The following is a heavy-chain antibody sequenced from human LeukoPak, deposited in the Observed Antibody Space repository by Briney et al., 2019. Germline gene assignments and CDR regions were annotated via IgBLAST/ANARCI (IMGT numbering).Heavy chain of an antibody. Sequence: GGSLRLSCAASGFTFSSYWMHWVRQAPGKGLVWVSRINSDGSSTSYADSVKGRFTISRDNSKNTLYLQMNSLRAEDTAVYYCAKAAGRWIGPFDYWGQGTLVTVSS. V-gene: IGHV3-74*01. D-gene: IGHD2-2*03. CDR2: INSDGSST. CDR1: GFTFSSYW. J-gene: IGHJ4*02. CDR3: AKAAGRWIGPFDY.